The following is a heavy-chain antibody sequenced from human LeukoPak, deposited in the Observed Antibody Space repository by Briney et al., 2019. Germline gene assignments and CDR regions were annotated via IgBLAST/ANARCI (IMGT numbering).Heavy chain of an antibody. CDR3: ARADFWSGYLYYFDY. Sequence: SQTLSLTCTVSGGSISSGGYYWRWIRQHPGKGLEWIGYIYHSGSTYYNPSLKSRVTISVDRSKNQFSLKLSSVTAADTAVYYCARADFWSGYLYYFDYWGQGTLVTVSS. J-gene: IGHJ4*02. CDR1: GGSISSGGYY. V-gene: IGHV4-30-2*01. CDR2: IYHSGST. D-gene: IGHD3-3*01.